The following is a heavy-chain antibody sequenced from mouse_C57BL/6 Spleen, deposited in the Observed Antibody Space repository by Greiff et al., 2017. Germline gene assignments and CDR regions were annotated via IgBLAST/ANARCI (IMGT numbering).Heavy chain of an antibody. CDR2: INPSTGGT. D-gene: IGHD2-5*01. CDR3: ARWDYSNHFDY. V-gene: IGHV1-42*01. CDR1: GYSFTGYY. Sequence: VQLQQSGPELVKPGASVKISCKASGYSFTGYYMNWVKQSPEKSLEWIGEINPSTGGTTYNQKFKAKATLTVDKTSSTAYMQLKSLTSEDSAVYYCARWDYSNHFDYWGQSTTLTVAS. J-gene: IGHJ2*01.